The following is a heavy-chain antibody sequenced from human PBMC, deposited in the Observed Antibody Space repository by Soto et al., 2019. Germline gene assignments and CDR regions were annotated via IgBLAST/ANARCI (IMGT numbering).Heavy chain of an antibody. CDR2: INPNSGGT. J-gene: IGHJ5*02. CDR3: ARVPRRITMVRGVSWWFDP. D-gene: IGHD3-10*01. V-gene: IGHV1-2*02. Sequence: ASVKVSCKASGYTFTSYAMHWVRQAPGQGLEWMGWINPNSGGTNYAQKFQGRVTMTRDTSISTAYMELSRLRSDDTAVYYCARVPRRITMVRGVSWWFDPWGQGSLVTVSS. CDR1: GYTFTSYA.